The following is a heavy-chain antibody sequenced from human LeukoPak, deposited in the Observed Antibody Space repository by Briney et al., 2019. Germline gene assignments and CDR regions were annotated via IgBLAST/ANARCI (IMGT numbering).Heavy chain of an antibody. V-gene: IGHV3-7*01. J-gene: IGHJ4*02. CDR1: GFTFSSYW. CDR3: ARTPNYIDFVY. CDR2: IKQDGSEK. Sequence: PGGSLRLSCAASGFTFSSYWMSWVRQAPGKGLEWVANIKQDGSEKYYADSVKGRFTISRDNSKNTLYLQMNSLRAEDTAVYYCARTPNYIDFVYWGQGTLVTVSS. D-gene: IGHD4/OR15-4a*01.